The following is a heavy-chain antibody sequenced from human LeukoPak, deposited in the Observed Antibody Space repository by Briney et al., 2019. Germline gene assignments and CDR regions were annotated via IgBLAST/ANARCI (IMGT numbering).Heavy chain of an antibody. J-gene: IGHJ6*04. CDR3: ARDAYDPPSAYYYGMDV. CDR1: GFTFSSYE. CDR2: ISSSGSTI. V-gene: IGHV3-48*03. Sequence: GGSLRLSCAASGFTFSSYEMNWVRQAPGKGLEWVSYISSSGSTIYYADSVKGRFTISRDNAKNSLYLQMNSLRAEDTAVYYCARDAYDPPSAYYYGMDVWGKGTTVTVSS. D-gene: IGHD3-16*01.